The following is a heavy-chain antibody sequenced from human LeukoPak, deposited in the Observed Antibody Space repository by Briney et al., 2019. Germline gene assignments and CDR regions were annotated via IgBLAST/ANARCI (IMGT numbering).Heavy chain of an antibody. J-gene: IGHJ4*02. CDR3: AHTPLTVGSPVGFDY. Sequence: SGPTLVNPTQTLTLTCTFSGFSLSTSGVGVGWIRQPPGKALEWLALIYWNDDKPYSPSLKSRLTITKDTSKNQVVLTMTNFDPMDTATYYCAHTPLTVGSPVGFDYWGQGTLVTVSS. D-gene: IGHD1-26*01. CDR2: IYWNDDK. V-gene: IGHV2-5*01. CDR1: GFSLSTSGVG.